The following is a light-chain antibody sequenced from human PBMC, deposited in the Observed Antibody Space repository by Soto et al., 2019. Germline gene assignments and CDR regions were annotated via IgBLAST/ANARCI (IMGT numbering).Light chain of an antibody. CDR3: QQYGSSPRT. Sequence: EIGMTNSPATVSVSPGERASLSCRASQNVGSRYLAWYQQKPGQAPRLLIYGTSNRATGIPDRFSGSGSGTDFSLTISSLEPGDLAVYYCQQYGSSPRTFGQGTKVDIK. V-gene: IGKV3-20*01. CDR1: QNVGSRY. CDR2: GTS. J-gene: IGKJ1*01.